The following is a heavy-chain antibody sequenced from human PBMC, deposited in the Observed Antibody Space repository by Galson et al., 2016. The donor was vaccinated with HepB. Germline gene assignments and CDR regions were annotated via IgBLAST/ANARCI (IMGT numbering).Heavy chain of an antibody. J-gene: IGHJ2*01. CDR1: RFTFINSW. D-gene: IGHD6-19*01. CDR2: IKQDGSEK. V-gene: IGHV3-7*03. CDR3: ARALSSSGWTYWYFGL. Sequence: SLRLSCAASRFTFINSWMSWVRQAPGKGLEWVANIKQDGSEKYYVDSVKGRFTISRDNAKNSLFLQMNGLRAEDTAVYYCARALSSSGWTYWYFGLWGRGTLVPVSS.